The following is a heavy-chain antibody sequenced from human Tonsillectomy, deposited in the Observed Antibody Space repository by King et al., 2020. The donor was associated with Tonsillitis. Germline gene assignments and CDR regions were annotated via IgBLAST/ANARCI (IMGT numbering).Heavy chain of an antibody. D-gene: IGHD3-16*01. J-gene: IGHJ6*03. CDR1: GFDVDAEY. Sequence: EVQLVESGGGLVQPGGSRRLSCAASGFDVDAEYMTWICQALVKGLEWVSIIYSGESTYYAESVKCRFTIYKDTSKNMLILEMNNLRAEDTAVYYCARLPGMIAEGGRTLNMDVWGKGTTVTVSS. CDR3: ARLPGMIAEGGRTLNMDV. CDR2: IYSGEST. V-gene: IGHV3-66*04.